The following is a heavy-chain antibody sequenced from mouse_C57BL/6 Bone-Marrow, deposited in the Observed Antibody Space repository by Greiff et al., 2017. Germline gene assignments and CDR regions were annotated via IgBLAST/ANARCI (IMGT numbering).Heavy chain of an antibody. Sequence: VQLQQSGAELVRPGTSVKVSCKASGYAFTNYLIEWIGVINPGSGGTNYNEKFKGKATLTADKSSSTAYMQLSSLTSEDSAVYFCARSRGGYDEGFDYWGQGTTLTVSS. V-gene: IGHV1-54*01. CDR3: ARSRGGYDEGFDY. CDR2: INPGSGGT. CDR1: GYAFTNYL. D-gene: IGHD2-2*01. J-gene: IGHJ2*01.